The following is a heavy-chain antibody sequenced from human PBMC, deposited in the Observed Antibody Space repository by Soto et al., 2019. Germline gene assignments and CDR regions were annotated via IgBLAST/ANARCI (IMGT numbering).Heavy chain of an antibody. V-gene: IGHV4-30-4*01. CDR1: GGSISSGDYY. CDR2: IYYSGST. D-gene: IGHD3-16*01. Sequence: QVQLQESGPGLVKPSQTLSLTCTVSGGSISSGDYYWSWIRQPPGKGLEWIGYIYYSGSTYYNPSLRSRVTVPVDTSKSQFPEKVGPVTAQDAAGYYGAGVGGLGTTTIDLRGRGPLVPVSP. CDR3: AGVGGLGTTTIDL. J-gene: IGHJ4*02.